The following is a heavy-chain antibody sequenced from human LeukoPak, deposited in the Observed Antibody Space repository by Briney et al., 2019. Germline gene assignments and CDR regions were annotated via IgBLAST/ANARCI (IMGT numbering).Heavy chain of an antibody. CDR1: GFSFSDHF. D-gene: IGHD6-13*01. J-gene: IGHJ5*01. CDR2: XXXXXXXXTT. Sequence: GGSLRLSCAASGFSFSDHFMDXVXXXXGXXXXXXXRXXXXXXXXTTDYAASVRGXXTISRDDSKNSLYLQMNSLKTEDTAVXFCAREDRQGKTNSWSIGWFDSWGQGTLVTVSS. CDR3: AREDRQGKTNSWSIGWFDS. V-gene: IGHV3-72*01.